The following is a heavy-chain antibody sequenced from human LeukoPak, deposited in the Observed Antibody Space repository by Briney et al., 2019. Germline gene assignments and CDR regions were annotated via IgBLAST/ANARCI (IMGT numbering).Heavy chain of an antibody. CDR3: TRVGSPPRSDY. J-gene: IGHJ4*02. CDR1: GFTFSSYS. Sequence: GGSLRLSCAASGFTFSSYSMIWVRQAPGKGLEWISSITSSSIYIYYADSVEGRFTISRDNAMNSLDLQMNSLRAEDTAMYYCTRVGSPPRSDYWSQGTLVTVSS. D-gene: IGHD6-13*01. V-gene: IGHV3-21*01. CDR2: ITSSSIYI.